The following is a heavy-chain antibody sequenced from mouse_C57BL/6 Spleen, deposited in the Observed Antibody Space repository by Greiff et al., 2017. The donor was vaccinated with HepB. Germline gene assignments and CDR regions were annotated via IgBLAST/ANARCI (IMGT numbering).Heavy chain of an antibody. CDR2: IHPNSGST. CDR3: ARSTTVVAEDY. J-gene: IGHJ2*01. V-gene: IGHV1-64*01. CDR1: GYTFTSYW. Sequence: QVQLQQPGAELVKPGASVKLSCKASGYTFTSYWMHWVKQRPGQGLEWIGMIHPNSGSTNYNEKFKSKATLTVDKSSSTAYMQLRSLTSEDSAVYYCARSTTVVAEDYWGQGTTLTVSS. D-gene: IGHD1-1*01.